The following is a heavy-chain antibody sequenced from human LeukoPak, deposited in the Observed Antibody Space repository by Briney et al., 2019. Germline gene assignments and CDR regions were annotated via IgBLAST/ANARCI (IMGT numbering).Heavy chain of an antibody. CDR1: GSTFSTYN. CDR2: ISPSSSYI. V-gene: IGHV3-21*01. CDR3: ARDRYSTSLDAFDI. J-gene: IGHJ3*02. D-gene: IGHD6-13*01. Sequence: PGGSLRLSCAASGSTFSTYNINWVRQAPGKGLEWVSSISPSSSYIYYADSVKGRFTISRDNAKNSLYLQMNSLRAEDTAVYYCARDRYSTSLDAFDIWGQGTMVTVSS.